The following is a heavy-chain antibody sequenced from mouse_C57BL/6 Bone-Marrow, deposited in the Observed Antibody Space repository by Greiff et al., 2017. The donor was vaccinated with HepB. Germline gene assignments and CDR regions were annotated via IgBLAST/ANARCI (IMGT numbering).Heavy chain of an antibody. Sequence: VQLQQPRAELVKPGASVKMSCKASGYTFTSYWITWVKQRPGQGLEWIGDIYPGSGSTNYNEKFKSKATLTVDTSSSTAYMQLSSLTSEDSAVYYCARALLITTVVEGYWGQGTTLTVSS. V-gene: IGHV1-55*01. CDR2: IYPGSGST. CDR3: ARALLITTVVEGY. D-gene: IGHD1-1*01. J-gene: IGHJ2*01. CDR1: GYTFTSYW.